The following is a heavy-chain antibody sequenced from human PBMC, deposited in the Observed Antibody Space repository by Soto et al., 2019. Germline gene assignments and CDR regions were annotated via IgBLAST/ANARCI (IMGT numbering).Heavy chain of an antibody. D-gene: IGHD3-10*01. CDR1: GLTLSAYS. CDR3: ARGLNGDFDL. CDR2: ISSSSSTI. Sequence: EVQLVESGGGLVQPGGSLRLSCEASGLTLSAYSMNWVRQTPGKGLEWVSYISSSSSTIYYADSVKGRFTISRDNAKNSLYLQMNSLRAEDTALYYCARGLNGDFDLWGRGTLVTVSS. V-gene: IGHV3-48*01. J-gene: IGHJ2*01.